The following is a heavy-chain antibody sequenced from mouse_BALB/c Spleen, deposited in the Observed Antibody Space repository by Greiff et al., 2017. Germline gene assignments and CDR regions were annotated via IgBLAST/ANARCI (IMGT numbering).Heavy chain of an antibody. CDR3: ARDRRPYYFDY. CDR2: INSNGGST. J-gene: IGHJ2*01. CDR1: GFTFSSYG. V-gene: IGHV5-6-3*01. Sequence: EVQGVESGGGLVQPGGSLKLSCAASGFTFSSYGMSWVRQTPDKRLELVATINSNGGSTYYPDSVKGRFTISRDNAKNTLYLQMSSLKSEDTAMYYCARDRRPYYFDYWGQGTTLTVSS.